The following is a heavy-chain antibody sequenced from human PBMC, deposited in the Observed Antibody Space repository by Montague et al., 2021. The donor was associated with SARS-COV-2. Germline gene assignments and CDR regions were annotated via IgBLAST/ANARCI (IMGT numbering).Heavy chain of an antibody. Sequence: PALVKPTQTLTLTCTLSGFSLSTSGMCVSWIRQPPGKALEWLALIDWXDDKYYSTSLKTRLTISKDTSKNQVVLTMTNMDPVDTATYYCARSFSIFGVVIIPAYFDYWGQGALVTVSS. V-gene: IGHV2-70*01. J-gene: IGHJ4*02. D-gene: IGHD3-3*01. CDR3: ARSFSIFGVVIIPAYFDY. CDR2: IDWXDDK. CDR1: GFSLSTSGMC.